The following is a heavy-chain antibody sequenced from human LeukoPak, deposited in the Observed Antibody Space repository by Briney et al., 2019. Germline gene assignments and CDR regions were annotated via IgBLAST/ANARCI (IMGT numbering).Heavy chain of an antibody. CDR1: GGSFSGYY. J-gene: IGHJ4*02. D-gene: IGHD3-10*01. CDR2: INHSGST. Sequence: SETLSLTCAVYGGSFSGYYWSWIRQPPGKGLEWIGEINHSGSTNYNPSLKSRVIISVDTSKNQFSLKLSSVTAADTAVYYCARGVRDYYGSGRTSSNYYFDYWGQGTLVTVSS. CDR3: ARGVRDYYGSGRTSSNYYFDY. V-gene: IGHV4-34*01.